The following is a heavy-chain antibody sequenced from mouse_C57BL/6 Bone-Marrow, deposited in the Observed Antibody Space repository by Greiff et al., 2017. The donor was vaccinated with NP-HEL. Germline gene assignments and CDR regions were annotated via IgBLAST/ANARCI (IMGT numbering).Heavy chain of an antibody. CDR2: IWWDDDK. Sequence: QVTLKVSGPRILQPSQTLSLTCSFSGFSLSTFGMGVGWIRQPSGKGLEWLAHIWWDDDKYYTPALKSRLTISKDTSKNQVFLKIANVDTADTATYYCARIAYDYGSSYEFAYWGQGTLVTVSA. V-gene: IGHV8-8*01. CDR3: ARIAYDYGSSYEFAY. J-gene: IGHJ3*01. D-gene: IGHD1-1*01. CDR1: GFSLSTFGMG.